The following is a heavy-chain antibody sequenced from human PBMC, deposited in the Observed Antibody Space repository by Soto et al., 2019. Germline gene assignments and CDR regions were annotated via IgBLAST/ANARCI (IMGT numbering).Heavy chain of an antibody. V-gene: IGHV1-18*01. D-gene: IGHD3-3*01. J-gene: IGHJ6*03. CDR1: GYTFTSYG. CDR3: ARVNYDFWCGYSISWVNWDYYYYYMDV. Sequence: ASVKVSCKASGYTFTSYGISWVRQAPGQGLEWIGRISAYNGNTNYAQKLQGRVTMTTDTSTSTAYMELRSLRSDDTAVYYCARVNYDFWCGYSISWVNWDYYYYYMDVWGKGTTVTVSS. CDR2: ISAYNGNT.